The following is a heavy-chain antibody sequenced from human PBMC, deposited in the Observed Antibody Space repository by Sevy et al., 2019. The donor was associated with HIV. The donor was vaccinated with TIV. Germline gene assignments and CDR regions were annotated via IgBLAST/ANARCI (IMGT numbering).Heavy chain of an antibody. V-gene: IGHV3-7*01. CDR2: VNNDGSGQ. J-gene: IGHJ4*02. D-gene: IGHD6-19*01. CDR3: ARNSGN. CDR1: GFTFTNFW. Sequence: RGSLRLSCAASGFTFTNFWMSWVRQAPGKGLEWVANVNNDGSGQKYADSVKGRFIISKDNAKNSLYLQMNSLGTEETAVYYCARNSGNWGQGTLVTVSS.